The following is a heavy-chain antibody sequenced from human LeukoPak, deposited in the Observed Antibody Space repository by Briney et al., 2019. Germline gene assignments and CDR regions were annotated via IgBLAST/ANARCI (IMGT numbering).Heavy chain of an antibody. V-gene: IGHV4-4*07. CDR1: GDSISSYY. D-gene: IGHD3-9*01. J-gene: IGHJ6*02. CDR2: FYTGGST. CDR3: AKYFSKGYYYYGMDV. Sequence: PSETLSLTCTVSGDSISSYYWSWIRQPAGKGLEWIGRFYTGGSTNYSPSLKGRVTMSVDTSKNQLSLELRSVTAADTAVYYRAKYFSKGYYYYGMDVWGQGTTVTVSS.